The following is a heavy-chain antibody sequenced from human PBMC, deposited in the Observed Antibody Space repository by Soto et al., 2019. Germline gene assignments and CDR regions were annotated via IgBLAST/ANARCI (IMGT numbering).Heavy chain of an antibody. CDR1: GGTFSSYA. CDR2: IIPIFGTA. J-gene: IGHJ5*02. V-gene: IGHV1-69*13. CDR3: ARATYPPNWFDP. Sequence: ASVKVSCKASGGTFSSYAISWVRQAPGQGLEWMGGIIPIFGTANYAQKFQGRVTITADESTRTAYMELSSLRSEDTAVYYCARATYPPNWFDPWGQGTLVTVSS.